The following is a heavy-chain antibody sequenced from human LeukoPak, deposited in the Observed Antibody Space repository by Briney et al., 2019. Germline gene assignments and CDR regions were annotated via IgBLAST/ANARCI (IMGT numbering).Heavy chain of an antibody. Sequence: SETLSLTCTVSGGSISNYYGSWIRQPPGKGLEWIGYIYYSGTSNYSPSLDSRVTMSVETSKNQFSLKLTSVTAADTAVYYCARGANFGDSGLDAFDIWGQGTMVTVSS. J-gene: IGHJ3*02. D-gene: IGHD4-17*01. CDR1: GGSISNYY. CDR3: ARGANFGDSGLDAFDI. V-gene: IGHV4-59*01. CDR2: IYYSGTS.